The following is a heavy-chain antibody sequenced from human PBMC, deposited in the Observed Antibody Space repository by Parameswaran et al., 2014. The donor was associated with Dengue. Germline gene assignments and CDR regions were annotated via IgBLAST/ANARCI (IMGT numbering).Heavy chain of an antibody. D-gene: IGHD1-26*01. V-gene: IGHV5-10-1*01. CDR3: ARQGVGGTTCDY. CDR2: IDPSDSYT. J-gene: IGHJ4*02. Sequence: VRQMPGKGLEWMGRIDPSDSYTNYSPSFQGHVTISADKSIRIAYLQWSSLKASDTAMYYCARQGVGGTTCDYWGQGTLVTVSS.